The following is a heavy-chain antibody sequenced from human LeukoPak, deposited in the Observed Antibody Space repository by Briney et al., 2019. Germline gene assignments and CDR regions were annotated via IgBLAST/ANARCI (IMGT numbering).Heavy chain of an antibody. CDR2: LSTYNGNT. CDR3: ACAVPTAAGGYYMDV. Sequence: GASVTVSCKASGYSLTCYRFSWVRPAPGQGLEWLRPLSTYNGNTNYAQTFQGRVTITIDTATSKDNMELRSLRSEDMAVDYCACAVPTAAGGYYMDVWGKGARVTVS. D-gene: IGHD2-2*01. V-gene: IGHV1-18*03. CDR1: GYSLTCYR. J-gene: IGHJ6*03.